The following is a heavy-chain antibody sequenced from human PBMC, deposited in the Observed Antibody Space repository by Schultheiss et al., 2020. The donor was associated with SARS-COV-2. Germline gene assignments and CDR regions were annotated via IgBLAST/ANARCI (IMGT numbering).Heavy chain of an antibody. CDR1: GGSISSYY. D-gene: IGHD2-2*02. CDR3: ARAGYNYMDV. V-gene: IGHV4-59*04. Sequence: SETLSLTCSVSGGSISSYYWSWIRQPPGKGLECIGTIYYGGSNYHSPSQRSRITINPDTSKNQFSLHLNSVTPEDTAVYYCARAGYNYMDVWGKGTTVTVSS. CDR2: IYYGGSN. J-gene: IGHJ6*03.